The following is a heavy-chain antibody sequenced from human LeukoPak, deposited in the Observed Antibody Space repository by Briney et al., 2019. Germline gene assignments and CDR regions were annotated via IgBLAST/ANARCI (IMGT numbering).Heavy chain of an antibody. CDR1: GFTFISYS. CDR2: ISSSSSYI. CDR3: ARGGVYSSGWYVDY. D-gene: IGHD6-19*01. V-gene: IGHV3-21*01. J-gene: IGHJ4*02. Sequence: PGGSLRLSCAASGFTFISYSMNWVRQAPEKGLEWVSSISSSSSYIYYADSVKGRFTISRDNAKNSLYLQMNSLRAEDTAVYYCARGGVYSSGWYVDYWGQGTLVTVSS.